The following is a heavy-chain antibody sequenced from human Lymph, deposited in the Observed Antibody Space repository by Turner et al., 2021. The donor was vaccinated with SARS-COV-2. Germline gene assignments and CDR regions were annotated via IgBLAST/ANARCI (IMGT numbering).Heavy chain of an antibody. Sequence: EVQLVESGGGLDKPGGALRLACAAPGFTFSSYSMNWVRQAPGKGLEWMAFISGSSSYIYYAQKVKGRFTMSRDNAKNSVYLEMSRLRAEDTAVYYCARGGRPPWQGLGLGNFDYWGQGTLVTVSS. CDR2: ISGSSSYI. J-gene: IGHJ4*02. CDR3: ARGGRPPWQGLGLGNFDY. D-gene: IGHD7-27*01. V-gene: IGHV3-21*01. CDR1: GFTFSSYS.